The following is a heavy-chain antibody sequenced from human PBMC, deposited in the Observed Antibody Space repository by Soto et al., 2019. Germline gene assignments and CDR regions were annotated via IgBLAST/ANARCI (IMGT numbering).Heavy chain of an antibody. CDR2: INSDGSST. Sequence: QSGGSLRLSCAASGFTFSSYWMHWVRQAPGKGLVWVSRINSDGSSTSYADSVKGRFTISRDNAKNTLYLQMNSLRAEDTAVYYCARGWFGESEYYYYGMDVWGQGTTVTVSS. V-gene: IGHV3-74*01. J-gene: IGHJ6*02. CDR1: GFTFSSYW. CDR3: ARGWFGESEYYYYGMDV. D-gene: IGHD3-10*01.